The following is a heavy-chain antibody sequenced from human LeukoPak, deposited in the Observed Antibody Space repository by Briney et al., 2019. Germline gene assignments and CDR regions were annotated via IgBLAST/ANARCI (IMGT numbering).Heavy chain of an antibody. Sequence: GGSLRLPCAASGFTFNRYAMHWVRQAPGKGLEWVAFIWYDGSNKYYADSVKGRFTVSRDNSKNTLYLQMNSLRAEDTAVYYCAKDERGYYDSSGFFGAIDYWGQGSLVSVSS. CDR1: GFTFNRYA. D-gene: IGHD3-22*01. CDR3: AKDERGYYDSSGFFGAIDY. V-gene: IGHV3-30*02. J-gene: IGHJ4*02. CDR2: IWYDGSNK.